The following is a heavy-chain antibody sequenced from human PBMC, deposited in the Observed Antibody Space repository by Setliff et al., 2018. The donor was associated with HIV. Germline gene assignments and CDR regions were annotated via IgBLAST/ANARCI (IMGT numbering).Heavy chain of an antibody. CDR3: ARLLDYYYMDV. CDR2: ISSSTSTI. V-gene: IGHV3-48*01. J-gene: IGHJ6*03. CDR1: GFTFSTYS. Sequence: GGSLRLSCAASGFTFSTYSMNWVRQAPGKGLEWVSYISSSTSTIYYADSVKGRFTISRDNAKNSLCLQMNSLRAEDTAVYYCARLLDYYYMDVWGKGTTVTVSS.